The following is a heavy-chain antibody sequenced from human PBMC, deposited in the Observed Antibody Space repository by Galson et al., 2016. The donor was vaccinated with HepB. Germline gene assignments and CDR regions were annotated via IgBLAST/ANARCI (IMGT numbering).Heavy chain of an antibody. Sequence: LRLSCAVSGFTFSDYTMNWVRQAPGKGLEWVSSISKSSSNIYYADSVKGRFTISRDNAKKSLYLQMNSLRAEDTAVYHCARDLKVSAATGNYFYYGMDVWGQGTTVTVSS. V-gene: IGHV3-21*04. CDR3: ARDLKVSAATGNYFYYGMDV. D-gene: IGHD2-2*01. CDR1: GFTFSDYT. J-gene: IGHJ6*01. CDR2: ISKSSSNI.